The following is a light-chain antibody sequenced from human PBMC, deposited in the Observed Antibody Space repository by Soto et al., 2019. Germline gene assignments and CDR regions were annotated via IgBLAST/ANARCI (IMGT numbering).Light chain of an antibody. Sequence: QSALTQPASVSGSPGQSITISCTGTSSDVGGYHYVSWYQQHPGKAPKLMIYEVSNRPSGVSNRFSGANSGNTASLTISGLEAENEADYYCSSYTSSSTVVFGGGTKLTVL. CDR3: SSYTSSSTVV. V-gene: IGLV2-14*01. J-gene: IGLJ2*01. CDR2: EVS. CDR1: SSDVGGYHY.